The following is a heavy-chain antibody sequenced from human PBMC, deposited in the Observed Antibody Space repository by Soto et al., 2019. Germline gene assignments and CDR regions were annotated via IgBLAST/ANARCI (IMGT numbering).Heavy chain of an antibody. J-gene: IGHJ6*02. CDR3: AKLLKLSPVADPWYYGMDV. CDR1: GFTFSNYG. V-gene: IGHV3-30*18. CDR2: ISYDGSNK. Sequence: QVQLVESGGGVVQPGRSLRLSCAASGFTFSNYGMHWVRQAPGKGLEWVAVISYDGSNKYYADSVKGRFTISRDNSKNTLYLQMNSLRAEDTAVYYCAKLLKLSPVADPWYYGMDVWGQGTTVTVSS. D-gene: IGHD2-21*01.